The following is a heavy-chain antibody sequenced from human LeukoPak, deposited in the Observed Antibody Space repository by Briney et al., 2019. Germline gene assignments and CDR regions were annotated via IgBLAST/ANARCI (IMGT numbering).Heavy chain of an antibody. CDR2: IIPIFGTA. V-gene: IGHV1-69*13. CDR1: GGTFSSYA. CDR3: ASRHPNYDILTGYYENYYYYYMDV. Sequence: SVKVSCKASGGTFSSYAIRWVRQAPGQGLEWMGGIIPIFGTANYAQKFQGRVTITADESTSTAYMELSSLRSEDTAVYYCASRHPNYDILTGYYENYYYYYMDVWGKGTTVTISS. D-gene: IGHD3-9*01. J-gene: IGHJ6*03.